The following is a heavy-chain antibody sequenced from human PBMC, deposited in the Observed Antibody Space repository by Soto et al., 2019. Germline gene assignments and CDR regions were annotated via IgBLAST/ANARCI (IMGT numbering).Heavy chain of an antibody. CDR1: GYTFTGYY. D-gene: IGHD4-4*01. Sequence: GASVKVSCKASGYTFTGYYMHWVRQAPGQGLEWMGWINPNSGGTNYAQKFQGRVTMTRDTSISTAYMELSRLRSDDTAVYYCARVLISTVTTYTPCYYYGMDVWGQGTTVTVSS. CDR2: INPNSGGT. J-gene: IGHJ6*02. V-gene: IGHV1-2*02. CDR3: ARVLISTVTTYTPCYYYGMDV.